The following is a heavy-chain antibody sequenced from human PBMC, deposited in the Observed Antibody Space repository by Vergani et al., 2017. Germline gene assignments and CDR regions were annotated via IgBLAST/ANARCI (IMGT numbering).Heavy chain of an antibody. Sequence: VQLVESGGGVVQPGRSLRLSCAASGFTFSSYSMNWVRQAPGKGLEWVSSISSSSSYIYYADSVKGRFTISRDNAKNSLYLQMNSLRAEDTAVYYCARGSPRLNYYYGMDVWGQGTTVTVSS. V-gene: IGHV3-21*04. CDR1: GFTFSSYS. D-gene: IGHD4/OR15-4a*01. CDR3: ARGSPRLNYYYGMDV. J-gene: IGHJ6*02. CDR2: ISSSSSYI.